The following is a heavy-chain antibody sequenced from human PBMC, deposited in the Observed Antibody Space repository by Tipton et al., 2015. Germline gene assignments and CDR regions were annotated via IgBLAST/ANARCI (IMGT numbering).Heavy chain of an antibody. D-gene: IGHD4-23*01. V-gene: IGHV4-59*01. Sequence: LRLSCSVSSDSNSKYYWSWIRQPPGKELEWIGYIQYSGSTNYNPSLKSRVTISVDTSKTQFSLKMSSVTASDTAVYYCARARGRHGGLFDSWGQGILVTVSS. CDR1: SDSNSKYY. J-gene: IGHJ4*02. CDR3: ARARGRHGGLFDS. CDR2: IQYSGST.